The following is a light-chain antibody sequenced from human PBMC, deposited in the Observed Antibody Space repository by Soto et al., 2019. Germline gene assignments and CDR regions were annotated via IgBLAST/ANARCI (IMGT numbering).Light chain of an antibody. CDR2: GAS. CDR1: QSVSSN. CDR3: HQYNNWRPWT. V-gene: IGKV3-15*01. Sequence: EIVMTQSPATLSVSPGERATLSCRASQSVSSNLAWYQQKPGQAPRLLIYGASTRATGIPARFSGSGSGTEFTLTISSLQSEDVAVYYYHQYNNWRPWTFGQGTKVEIK. J-gene: IGKJ1*01.